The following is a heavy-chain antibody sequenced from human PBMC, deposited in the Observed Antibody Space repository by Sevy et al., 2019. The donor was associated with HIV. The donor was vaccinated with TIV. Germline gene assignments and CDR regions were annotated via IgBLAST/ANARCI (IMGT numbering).Heavy chain of an antibody. CDR2: IKQDAGQK. J-gene: IGHJ4*02. V-gene: IGHV3-7*01. Sequence: GGSLRLSCAASGFTFSKYWMGWVRLAPGKGLEWVANIKQDAGQKYYVDSVKGRFTISRDNAKNSLFLQMNGLRAEDTAVYFCARDDGNYYFHYWGQGTLVTVSS. CDR3: ARDDGNYYFHY. D-gene: IGHD1-7*01. CDR1: GFTFSKYW.